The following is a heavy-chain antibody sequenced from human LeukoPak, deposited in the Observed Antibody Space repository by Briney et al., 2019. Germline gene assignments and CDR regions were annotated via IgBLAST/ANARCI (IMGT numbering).Heavy chain of an antibody. D-gene: IGHD5-18*01. J-gene: IGHJ5*02. Sequence: GASVKVSCKASGYTFTGYYMHWVRQAPGQGLEWMGWINPNSGGTNYAQKLQGRVTMTRDTSISTAYMELSRLRSDDTAVYYCARLLDTAMGPVVPWGQGTLVTVSS. CDR3: ARLLDTAMGPVVP. CDR2: INPNSGGT. CDR1: GYTFTGYY. V-gene: IGHV1-2*02.